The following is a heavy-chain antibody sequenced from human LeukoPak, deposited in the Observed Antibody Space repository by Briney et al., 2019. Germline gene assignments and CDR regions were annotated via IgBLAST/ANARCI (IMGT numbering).Heavy chain of an antibody. V-gene: IGHV3-7*03. D-gene: IGHD2-2*01. CDR3: ARDRWCSSTCCYASPYYFDY. J-gene: IGHJ4*02. CDR1: GFTFSSYW. CDR2: IKQDGSEK. Sequence: GGSLRLSCAASGFTFSSYWMSWVSQALGKGLEWVANIKQDGSEKYYVDSVKGRFTISRDNAKNSLYLQMNSLRAEDTAVYYCARDRWCSSTCCYASPYYFDYWGQGNLVTVSS.